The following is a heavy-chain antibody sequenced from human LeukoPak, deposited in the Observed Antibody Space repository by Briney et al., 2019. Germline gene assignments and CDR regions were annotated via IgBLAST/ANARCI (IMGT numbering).Heavy chain of an antibody. V-gene: IGHV3-11*05. D-gene: IGHD6-19*01. CDR1: GFSFSDNY. CDR3: ARARGAGPGGHFDY. J-gene: IGHJ4*02. CDR2: ISNSGSYT. Sequence: GGSLRLSCAASGFSFSDNYMSWVRQAPGKGLEWVSYISNSGSYTNYPDSVKGRFTISRDNAKNSLYLQMNSLRDEDMAVYYCARARGAGPGGHFDYWGQGTLVTVSS.